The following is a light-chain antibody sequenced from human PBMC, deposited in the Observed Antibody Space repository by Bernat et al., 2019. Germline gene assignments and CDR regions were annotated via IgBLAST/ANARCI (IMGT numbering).Light chain of an antibody. Sequence: QSALTQPASVAGSPGQSITISCTGTRSDVGRYKYVSWYQQYPGKAPELLIYDVSNRPSGVSSRFSGSKSGNTASLTISGLQAEDEADYYCSSFTTPDTYVFGTGTEVTVL. CDR2: DVS. CDR3: SSFTTPDTYV. V-gene: IGLV2-14*03. CDR1: RSDVGRYKY. J-gene: IGLJ1*01.